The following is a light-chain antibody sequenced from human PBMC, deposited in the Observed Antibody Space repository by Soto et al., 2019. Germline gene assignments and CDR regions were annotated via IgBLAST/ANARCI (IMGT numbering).Light chain of an antibody. CDR2: EVT. Sequence: QSALTQPASVSGSPGQSITISCTGTTSDLGDYKYISWYQQHPGKVPKLIIYEVTNRPSGVSNRFSGSKSGNTASLTISGIQAEDEADYYCSLYTISRVFGGGTKLTVL. CDR1: TSDLGDYKY. CDR3: SLYTISRV. V-gene: IGLV2-14*01. J-gene: IGLJ3*02.